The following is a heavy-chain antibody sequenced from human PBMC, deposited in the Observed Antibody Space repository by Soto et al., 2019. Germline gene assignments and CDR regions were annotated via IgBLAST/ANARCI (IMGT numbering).Heavy chain of an antibody. CDR1: GFTFSSYS. CDR2: ISSSSSYM. J-gene: IGHJ6*02. Sequence: EVQLVESGGGLVKPGGSLRLSCAASGFTFSSYSMNWVRQAPGKGLEWVSSISSSSSYMYYADSVKGRFTISRDNAKNSLSLQTDSLRADDTAVYYCMRGGRDVWGQGSTVTVSS. CDR3: MRGGRDV. V-gene: IGHV3-21*01. D-gene: IGHD1-26*01.